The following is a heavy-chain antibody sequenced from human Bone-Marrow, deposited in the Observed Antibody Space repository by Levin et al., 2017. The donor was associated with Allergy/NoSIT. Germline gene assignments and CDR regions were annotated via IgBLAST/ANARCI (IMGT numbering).Heavy chain of an antibody. CDR1: GGSISSSSYY. D-gene: IGHD3-10*01. Sequence: SETLSLTCTVSGGSISSSSYYWGWIRQPPGKGLEWIGSIYYSGSTYYNPSLKSRVTISVDTSKNQFSLKLSSVTAADTAVYYCARQAGGRRLLWFGELVGTYFDYWGQGTLVTVSS. J-gene: IGHJ4*02. CDR2: IYYSGST. CDR3: ARQAGGRRLLWFGELVGTYFDY. V-gene: IGHV4-39*01.